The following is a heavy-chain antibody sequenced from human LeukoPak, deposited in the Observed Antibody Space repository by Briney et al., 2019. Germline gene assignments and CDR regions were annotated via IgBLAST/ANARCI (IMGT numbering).Heavy chain of an antibody. D-gene: IGHD6-13*01. V-gene: IGHV4-34*01. CDR3: ARGGGIAAAKASDI. CDR1: GGSFSGYY. J-gene: IGHJ3*02. CDR2: INHSGST. Sequence: SETLSLTCAVYGGSFSGYYWSWIRQPPGKGLEWIGEINHSGSTNYNPSLKSRVTISVDTSKNQFSLKLSSVTAADTAVYYCARGGGIAAAKASDIWGQGTMVTVSS.